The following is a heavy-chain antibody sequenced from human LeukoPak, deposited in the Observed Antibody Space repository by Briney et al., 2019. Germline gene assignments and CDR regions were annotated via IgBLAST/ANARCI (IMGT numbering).Heavy chain of an antibody. CDR1: GYTFTTYD. CDR3: ARGYWLRTDPYHGFDP. CDR2: MNPNRGET. V-gene: IGHV1-8*01. J-gene: IGHJ5*02. Sequence: AAVTVSSMPSGYTFTTYDINWVRPAPGRGVEWMAWMNPNRGETGYEQTFQGRVTTTRNTSVNTAYMELSSLRSEDAAVYYCARGYWLRTDPYHGFDPWGQGTLVTVSS. D-gene: IGHD5-12*01.